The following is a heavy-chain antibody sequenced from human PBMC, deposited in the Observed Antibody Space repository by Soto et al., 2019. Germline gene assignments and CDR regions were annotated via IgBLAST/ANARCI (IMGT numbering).Heavy chain of an antibody. V-gene: IGHV4-31*03. CDR1: GGSISSGGYY. CDR2: IYYSGST. J-gene: IGHJ5*02. CDR3: ASSVYGDWTKNWYDP. D-gene: IGHD4-17*01. Sequence: SETLSLTCTVSGGSISSGGYYWSWIRQHPGKGLEWIGYIYYSGSTYYNPSLKSRVTISVDTSKNQFSLKLSSVTAADTAVYYCASSVYGDWTKNWYDPWGQGTLVTVSS.